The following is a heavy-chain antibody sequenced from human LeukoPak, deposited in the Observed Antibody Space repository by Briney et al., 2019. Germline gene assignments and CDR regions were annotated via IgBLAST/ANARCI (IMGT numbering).Heavy chain of an antibody. V-gene: IGHV3-15*01. CDR1: GFTFSSCA. J-gene: IGHJ4*02. CDR3: TTERDIEVVPTAMSFDY. D-gene: IGHD2-2*01. CDR2: IKSKTDGGTT. Sequence: GGSLRLSCAASGFTFSSCAMSWVRQAPGKGLEWVGRIKSKTDGGTTDYAAPVKGRFTISRDDSKSTLYLQMNSLKSEDTAFYYCTTERDIEVVPTAMSFDYWGQGTLVTVSS.